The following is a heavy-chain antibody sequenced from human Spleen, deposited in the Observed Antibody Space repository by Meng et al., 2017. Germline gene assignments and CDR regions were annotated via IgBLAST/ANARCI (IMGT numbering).Heavy chain of an antibody. CDR1: GFTVSHNY. J-gene: IGHJ2*01. CDR3: ARVVWYFDL. CDR2: ISSRGGTI. V-gene: IGHV3-11*04. Sequence: GESLKISCAASGFTVSHNYMTWVRQAPGKGLEWISYISSRGGTIHYADSGKGRFTISRDNSKNSLYLQMNSLRAEDTAVYYCARVVWYFDLWGRGTLVTVSS.